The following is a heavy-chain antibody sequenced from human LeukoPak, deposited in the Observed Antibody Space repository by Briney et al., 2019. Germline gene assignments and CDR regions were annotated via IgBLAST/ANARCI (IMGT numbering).Heavy chain of an antibody. J-gene: IGHJ3*02. V-gene: IGHV3-74*01. CDR3: ASGNWNDRAFDI. Sequence: PGGSLRLSCAASGFIFRTYWMHWVRQAPGKGLVWVSRIKGDGTNTNYADSVKGRFTISRDNAKNTLYLQMNSLRAEDTAVYYCASGNWNDRAFDIWGQGTMVAVSS. D-gene: IGHD1-20*01. CDR2: IKGDGTNT. CDR1: GFIFRTYW.